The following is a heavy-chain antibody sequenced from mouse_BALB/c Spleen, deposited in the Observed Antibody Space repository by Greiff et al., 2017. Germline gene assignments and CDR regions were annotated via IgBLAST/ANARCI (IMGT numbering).Heavy chain of an antibody. V-gene: IGHV1-7*01. CDR2: INPSTGYT. Sequence: QVQLQQSGAELAKPGASVKMSCKASGYTFTSYWMHWVKQRPGQGLEWIGYINPSTGYTEYNQKFKDKATLTADKSSSTAYMQLSSLTSEDSAVYYCARGDVRGYFDYWGQGTTLTVSS. CDR3: ARGDVRGYFDY. CDR1: GYTFTSYW. J-gene: IGHJ2*01.